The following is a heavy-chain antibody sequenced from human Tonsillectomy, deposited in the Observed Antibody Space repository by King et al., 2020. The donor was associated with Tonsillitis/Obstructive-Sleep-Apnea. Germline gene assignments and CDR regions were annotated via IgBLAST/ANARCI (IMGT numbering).Heavy chain of an antibody. V-gene: IGHV5-51*01. CDR2: IRPRDSDS. CDR3: ARLSNVDFWALTFDY. Sequence: VQLVQSGAEMKKAGESLKISCKGSGYRFANYWIVWVRQKPGKGLEWMGVIRPRDSDSKYSPSFQVQVTVSADKSISTAYLQWSSLKVSDSATYYCARLSNVDFWALTFDYWGQGTQVTVSS. D-gene: IGHD3/OR15-3a*01. CDR1: GYRFANYW. J-gene: IGHJ4*02.